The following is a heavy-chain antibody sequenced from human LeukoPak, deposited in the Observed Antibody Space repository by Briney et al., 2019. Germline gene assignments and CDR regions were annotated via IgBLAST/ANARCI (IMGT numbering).Heavy chain of an antibody. Sequence: GGSLRLSCTTSGFPFSSYAMAWVRQAPGKGLEWVSSSGGSGSGYSTFYADSVKGRFTISRDTSKNTLYLQMNSLRAEDTAVYYCAKGGNYYEGEDFDYWGQGTLVTVSS. CDR1: GFPFSSYA. CDR2: SGGSGSGYST. V-gene: IGHV3-23*01. D-gene: IGHD3-22*01. CDR3: AKGGNYYEGEDFDY. J-gene: IGHJ4*02.